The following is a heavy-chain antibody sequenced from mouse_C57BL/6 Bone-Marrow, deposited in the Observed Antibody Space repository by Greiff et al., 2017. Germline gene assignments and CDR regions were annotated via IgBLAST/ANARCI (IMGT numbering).Heavy chain of an antibody. CDR2: IYPGDGDT. J-gene: IGHJ2*01. CDR1: GYAFSSYW. Sequence: QVQLKESGAELVKPGASVKISCKASGYAFSSYWMNWVKQRPGKGLEWIGQIYPGDGDTNYNGKFKGKATLTADKSSSTAYMQLSSLTSEDSAVYFCAARDHDYVDYWGQGTTLTVSS. D-gene: IGHD2-4*01. V-gene: IGHV1-80*01. CDR3: AARDHDYVDY.